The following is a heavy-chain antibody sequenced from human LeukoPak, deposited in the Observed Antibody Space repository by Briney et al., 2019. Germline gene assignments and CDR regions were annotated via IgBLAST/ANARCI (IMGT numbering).Heavy chain of an antibody. Sequence: PGGSLRLSCAASGFIFSNYGMTWVRQAPGKGLQWVSGISGSGESAYYADSVKGRFTTSRDNSKNTVYLQMNSLRAEDTAIYYCAKDSRTTYDSSWLYYFDSWGQGTLVTVSS. J-gene: IGHJ4*02. D-gene: IGHD6-13*01. CDR1: GFIFSNYG. CDR3: AKDSRTTYDSSWLYYFDS. V-gene: IGHV3-23*01. CDR2: ISGSGESA.